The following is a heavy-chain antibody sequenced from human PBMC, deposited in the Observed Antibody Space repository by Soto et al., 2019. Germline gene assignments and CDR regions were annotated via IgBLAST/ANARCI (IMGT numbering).Heavy chain of an antibody. CDR3: VKDDGGNPSTEPH. CDR2: ISGSGDRT. CDR1: GITIRNYP. D-gene: IGHD2-15*01. Sequence: GGSLRLSCAASGITIRNYPMSWVRQAPGKGLDWVSGISGSGDRTYYADSAKGRFTISKDFSKNSLSLQLDSLRVEDTAVYFCVKDDGGNPSTEPHWGQGTLVTVSS. J-gene: IGHJ4*02. V-gene: IGHV3-23*01.